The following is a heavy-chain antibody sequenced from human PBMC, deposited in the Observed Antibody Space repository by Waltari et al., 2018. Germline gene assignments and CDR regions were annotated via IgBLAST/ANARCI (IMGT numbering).Heavy chain of an antibody. V-gene: IGHV1-46*01. D-gene: IGHD1-26*01. CDR2: VNPSGGST. Sequence: QVQLVQSGAEVKKHGASVKVSCKASGYTFTSYYMHWVRQAPGQGLEWIGIVNPSGGSTSYAQKFQGRVTMTRDTSTSTVYMELRSLRSEDTTVYYCARDRSYSGSLWVGLAFDIWGQGTMVTVSS. CDR3: ARDRSYSGSLWVGLAFDI. J-gene: IGHJ3*02. CDR1: GYTFTSYY.